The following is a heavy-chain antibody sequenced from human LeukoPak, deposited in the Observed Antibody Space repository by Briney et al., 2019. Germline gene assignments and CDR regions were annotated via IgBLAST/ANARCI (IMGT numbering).Heavy chain of an antibody. J-gene: IGHJ1*01. Sequence: SETLSLTCTVSVSGDSFSSYHWSWLRQPRGKGLEWIGYISSSGSTSYNTSLKSRVTISVDTSKNQFSLKLSSVTAADTAVYYCARVGRGDHTWGSYSCDHWGQGTLVSVSS. CDR3: ARVGRGDHTWGSYSCDH. CDR2: ISSSGST. D-gene: IGHD3-16*01. CDR1: GDSFSSYH. V-gene: IGHV4-59*01.